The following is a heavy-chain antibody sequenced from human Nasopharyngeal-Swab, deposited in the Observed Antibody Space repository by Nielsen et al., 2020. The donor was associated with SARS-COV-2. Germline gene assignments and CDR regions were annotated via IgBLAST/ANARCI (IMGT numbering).Heavy chain of an antibody. J-gene: IGHJ4*02. Sequence: SETLSLTCTVSGGSVSSGSYYWGWIRQPPGKGLEWIGSIYYSGSTYYNPSLKSRVTISVDTSKNQFSLKLSSVTAADTAVYYCARHERFWSGYFYYFDDWGQGNRVTASS. D-gene: IGHD3-3*01. CDR2: IYYSGST. CDR1: GGSVSSGSYY. CDR3: ARHERFWSGYFYYFDD. V-gene: IGHV4-39*01.